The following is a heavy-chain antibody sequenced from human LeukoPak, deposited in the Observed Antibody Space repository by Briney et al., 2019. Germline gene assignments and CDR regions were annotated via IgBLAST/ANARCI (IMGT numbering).Heavy chain of an antibody. V-gene: IGHV1-46*01. J-gene: IGHJ4*02. CDR2: IYPRDGST. CDR3: ARDQEGFDY. CDR1: GYTFTSNY. Sequence: ASVKVSCKASGYTFTSNYIHWVRQAPGQGLEWMGMIYPRDGSTSYAQKFQGRVTVTRDTSTSTVHMELSGLRSEDTAVYYCARDQEGFDYWGPGTLVTVSS.